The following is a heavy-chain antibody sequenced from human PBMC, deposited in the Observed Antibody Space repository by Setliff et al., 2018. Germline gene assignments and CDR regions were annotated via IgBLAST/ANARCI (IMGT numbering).Heavy chain of an antibody. J-gene: IGHJ4*02. D-gene: IGHD3-22*01. CDR2: IHYSGST. Sequence: SETLSLTCTVSAGSISSSSYYWGWIRQPPGKGLEWIATIHYSGSTYYNPSLKSRVTTSVDTSKNQFSLKLSSVTAADTAVYYCARQGRKSDSRGYYYWTDFDYWGQGALVTV. CDR3: ARQGRKSDSRGYYYWTDFDY. CDR1: AGSISSSSYY. V-gene: IGHV4-39*01.